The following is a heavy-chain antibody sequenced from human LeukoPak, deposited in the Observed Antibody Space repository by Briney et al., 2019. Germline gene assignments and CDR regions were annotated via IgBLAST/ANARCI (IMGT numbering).Heavy chain of an antibody. CDR3: ARARNSRDPGGY. V-gene: IGHV1-69*13. CDR2: IIPIFGTA. CDR1: GGTFSSYA. J-gene: IGHJ4*02. D-gene: IGHD2/OR15-2a*01. Sequence: GASVKVSCKASGGTFSSYAISWVRQAPGQGPGWMGGIIPIFGTANYAQKFQGRVTITADESTSTAYMELSSLRSEDTAVYYCARARNSRDPGGYWGQGTLVTVSS.